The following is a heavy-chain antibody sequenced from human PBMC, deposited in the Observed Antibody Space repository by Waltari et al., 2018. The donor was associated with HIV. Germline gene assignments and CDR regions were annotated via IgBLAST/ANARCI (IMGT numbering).Heavy chain of an antibody. CDR2: IYYIGST. D-gene: IGHD3-22*01. J-gene: IGHJ4*02. V-gene: IGHV4-39*01. CDR3: ARHVGGYDSSGYFPYYFDY. CDR1: DGSIDRSSYY. Sequence: QLQLQESGPGLVKPSETLSLTCTVSDGSIDRSSYYWGWIRQPPGKGLEWIGSIYYIGSTYDDPSLKGRVTISVDTSKNRFSLKLSSVTAADTAVYYCARHVGGYDSSGYFPYYFDYWGQGALVTVSS.